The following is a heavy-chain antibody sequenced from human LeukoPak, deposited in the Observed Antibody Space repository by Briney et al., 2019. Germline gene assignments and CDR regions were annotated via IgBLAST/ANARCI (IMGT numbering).Heavy chain of an antibody. D-gene: IGHD3-10*01. CDR3: ARGTTYGSGRTKNFDY. V-gene: IGHV3-21*01. J-gene: IGHJ4*02. CDR1: GFTFSSYS. CDR2: ISSSSSYI. Sequence: GGSLRLSCAASGFTFSSYSMNWVRQAPGKGLEWVSSISSSSSYIYYADSVKGRFTISRDNAKNSLYLQMNSLRAEDTAVYYCARGTTYGSGRTKNFDYWGQGTLVTVSS.